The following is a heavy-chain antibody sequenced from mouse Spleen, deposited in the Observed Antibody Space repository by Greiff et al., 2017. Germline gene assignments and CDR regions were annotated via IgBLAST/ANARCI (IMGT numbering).Heavy chain of an antibody. CDR2: IYPRSGNT. CDR3: SYGNYDYFDY. J-gene: IGHJ2*01. CDR1: GYTFTSYG. V-gene: IGHV1-81*01. Sequence: VKLVESGAELARPGASVKLSCKASGYTFTSYGISWVKQRTGQGLEWIGEIYPRSGNTYYNEKFKGKATLTADKSSSTAYMELRSLTSEDSAVYFCSYGNYDYFDYWGQGTTLTVSS. D-gene: IGHD2-1*01.